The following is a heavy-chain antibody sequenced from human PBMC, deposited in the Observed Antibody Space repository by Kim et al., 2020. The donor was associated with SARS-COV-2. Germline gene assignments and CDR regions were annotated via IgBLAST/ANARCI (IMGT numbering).Heavy chain of an antibody. CDR1: GDSLGTYY. V-gene: IGHV4-59*01. J-gene: IGHJ3*02. CDR3: ARDAEGGSDSGNYAFDI. D-gene: IGHD3-10*01. CDR2: IYHTGST. Sequence: SETLSLTCTVSGDSLGTYYWSWIRQPPGKGLEWIDYIYHTGSTNYNPSLKSRLTMSVDTSRNQFSLKLSSVTAADTAVYYCARDAEGGSDSGNYAFDIWGQGTMVTVSS.